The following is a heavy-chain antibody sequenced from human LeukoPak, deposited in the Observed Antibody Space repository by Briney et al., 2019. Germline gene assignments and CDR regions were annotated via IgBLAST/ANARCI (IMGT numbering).Heavy chain of an antibody. CDR3: VRDRDSTGYYDY. D-gene: IGHD3-22*01. CDR1: GFTFSSYE. CDR2: VSDDGNNI. J-gene: IGHJ4*02. V-gene: IGHV3-30*03. Sequence: PGGSLRLSCAASGFTFSSYEMNWVRQAPGKGLEWVAVVSDDGNNIYYADSVKGRFTISRDNSKNTLYLQTNSLRAEDTALYYCVRDRDSTGYYDYWGQGTLVTVSS.